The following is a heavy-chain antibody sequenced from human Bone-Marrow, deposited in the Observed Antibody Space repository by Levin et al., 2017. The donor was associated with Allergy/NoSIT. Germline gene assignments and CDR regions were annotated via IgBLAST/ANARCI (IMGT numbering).Heavy chain of an antibody. CDR2: IGGGGSYI. D-gene: IGHD4-11*01. J-gene: IGHJ5*02. Sequence: GESLKISCAASGFTFSTYTMNWVRQAPGKGLEWVSSIGGGGSYIYYADSVKGRFTISRDNAKNSLYLQMNSLRAEDTAVYYCARDFDGTKGTKSNWFDPWGQGTLVTVSS. V-gene: IGHV3-21*01. CDR3: ARDFDGTKGTKSNWFDP. CDR1: GFTFSTYT.